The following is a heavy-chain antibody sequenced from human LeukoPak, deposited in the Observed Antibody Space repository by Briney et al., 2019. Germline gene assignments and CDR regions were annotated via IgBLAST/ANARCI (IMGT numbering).Heavy chain of an antibody. V-gene: IGHV4-4*07. D-gene: IGHD2-21*02. CDR1: GGPITEYF. J-gene: IGHJ4*02. CDR2: IDASGKT. CDR3: VREVTLDIWGFDYLDY. Sequence: SETLSLICTVSGGPITEYFCNWIRQPAGKGLEWIGRIDASGKTDYNPSLKSRVTMSLDSSNSQCSLKLSSVAAADPAVYYCVREVTLDIWGFDYLDYWGQGTLVTVSS.